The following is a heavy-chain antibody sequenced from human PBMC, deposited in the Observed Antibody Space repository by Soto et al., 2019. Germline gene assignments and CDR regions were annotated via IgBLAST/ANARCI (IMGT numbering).Heavy chain of an antibody. D-gene: IGHD3-3*01. CDR2: ISGSGGST. V-gene: IGHV3-23*01. Sequence: EVQLLESGGGLVQPGGSLRLSCAASGFTFSSYAMSWVRQAPGKGLEWVSAISGSGGSTYYADSVKGRFTISRDNSKNTLYLQMNRLRAEDTAVYYCAKGSEEWNKARGFDYWGQGTLVTVSS. J-gene: IGHJ4*02. CDR3: AKGSEEWNKARGFDY. CDR1: GFTFSSYA.